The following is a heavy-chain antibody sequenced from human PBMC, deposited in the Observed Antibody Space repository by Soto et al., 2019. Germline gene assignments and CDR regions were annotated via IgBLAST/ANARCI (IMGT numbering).Heavy chain of an antibody. CDR3: AAAAQPHYFDY. Sequence: QVQLVQSGAEVKKPGASVKVSCKASGYTFTSYGISWVRQAPGQGLEWMGWISAYNGNTNYAQKLQGRVTMTTDTPTRTAYTRLRSPRSDDTAVYYCAAAAQPHYFDYRGQGTLVTVSS. CDR1: GYTFTSYG. J-gene: IGHJ4*02. CDR2: ISAYNGNT. V-gene: IGHV1-18*01. D-gene: IGHD2-2*01.